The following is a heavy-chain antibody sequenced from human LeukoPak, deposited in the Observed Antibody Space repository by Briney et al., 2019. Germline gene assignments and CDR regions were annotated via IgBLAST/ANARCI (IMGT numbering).Heavy chain of an antibody. Sequence: SETLSLTCTVSGGSISSHSHYWGWIRQPPGKELEWIGCIYYIGTTYYNPSLQSRVTISLDTSMTQFSLTLTSVTAADTAVYYCARAPRDSYPYFYFDYWGQGTLVPVSS. CDR2: IYYIGTT. J-gene: IGHJ4*02. CDR1: GGSISSHSHY. D-gene: IGHD3-16*01. V-gene: IGHV4-39*07. CDR3: ARAPRDSYPYFYFDY.